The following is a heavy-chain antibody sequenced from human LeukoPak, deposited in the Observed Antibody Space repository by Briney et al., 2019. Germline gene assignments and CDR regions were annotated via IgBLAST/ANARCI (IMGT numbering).Heavy chain of an antibody. CDR3: AKEEALSIAAAGPPDY. CDR2: INHSGST. J-gene: IGHJ4*02. D-gene: IGHD6-13*01. V-gene: IGHV4-34*01. CDR1: GGSFSGYY. Sequence: SETLSLTCAVYGGSFSGYYWSWIRQPPGKGLEWIGEINHSGSTNYNPSLKSRVTISVDTSKNQFSLKLSSVTAADTAVYYCAKEEALSIAAAGPPDYWGQGTLVTVSS.